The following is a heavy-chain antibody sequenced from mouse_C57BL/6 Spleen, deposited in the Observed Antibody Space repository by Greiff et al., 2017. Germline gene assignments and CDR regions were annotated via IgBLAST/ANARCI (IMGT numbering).Heavy chain of an antibody. J-gene: IGHJ2*01. Sequence: EVKLMESGGGLVKPGGSLKLSCAASGFTFSDYGMHWVRQAPEKGLEWVAYISSGSSTIYYADTVKGRFTISRDNAKNTLFLQMTSLRSEDTAMYYCARPGYYGSSVYYFDYWGQGTTLTVSS. CDR2: ISSGSSTI. CDR1: GFTFSDYG. V-gene: IGHV5-17*01. D-gene: IGHD1-1*01. CDR3: ARPGYYGSSVYYFDY.